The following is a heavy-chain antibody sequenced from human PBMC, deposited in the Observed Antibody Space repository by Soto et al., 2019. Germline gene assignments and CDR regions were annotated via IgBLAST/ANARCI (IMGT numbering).Heavy chain of an antibody. J-gene: IGHJ6*02. V-gene: IGHV3-66*01. Sequence: EVQLVEAGGGLVQPGGSLRLSCAASGFTVSSNYMSWVRQAPGKGLEWVSVIYSGGSTYYGDSVKGRFTISRDNSKNTRYLQMNSLRAEDTAVYYCARDFGVAAPVNYYCDGRDVWGQGTTVTVSS. D-gene: IGHD2-15*01. CDR3: ARDFGVAAPVNYYCDGRDV. CDR2: IYSGGST. CDR1: GFTVSSNY.